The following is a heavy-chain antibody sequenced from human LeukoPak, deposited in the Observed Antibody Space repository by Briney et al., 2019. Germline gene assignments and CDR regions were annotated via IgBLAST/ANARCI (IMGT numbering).Heavy chain of an antibody. V-gene: IGHV4-34*01. D-gene: IGHD5-12*01. CDR3: AKGSGYEAQYYYYYMDV. J-gene: IGHJ6*03. CDR2: IYYSGST. Sequence: SETLSLTCAVYGGSFSGYYWGWIRQPPGKGLEWIGSIYYSGSTYYNPSLKSRVTISVDTSKNQFSLKLSSVTAADTAVYYCAKGSGYEAQYYYYYMDVWGKGTTVTISS. CDR1: GGSFSGYY.